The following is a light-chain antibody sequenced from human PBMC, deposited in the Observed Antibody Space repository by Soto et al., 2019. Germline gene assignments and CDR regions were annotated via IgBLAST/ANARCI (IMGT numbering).Light chain of an antibody. CDR2: AAS. CDR3: QQSYRNPIT. Sequence: DMQRVQYPKCLSVSVGDRVTITCRASQSISSYLNWYQQKPGKAPNLLIHAASSLQSGVPPRFSGSGSGTDFTLTISSLQPEDFATYFCQQSYRNPITVGQGTRLEIK. CDR1: QSISSY. J-gene: IGKJ5*01. V-gene: IGKV1-39*01.